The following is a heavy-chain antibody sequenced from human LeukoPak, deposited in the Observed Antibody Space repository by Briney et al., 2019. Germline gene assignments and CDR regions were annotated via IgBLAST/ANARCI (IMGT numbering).Heavy chain of an antibody. CDR3: ARGTVVVPAADQRGAFDI. Sequence: PSETLSLTCTVSGGSISSYYWSWIRQPAGKGLEWIGRIYPGESIYASENTNYNPSLKSRVTISVDTSKNQFSLKLSSVTAADTAVYYCARGTVVVPAADQRGAFDIWGQGTMVTVSS. D-gene: IGHD2-2*01. CDR2: IYPGESIYASENT. V-gene: IGHV4-4*07. CDR1: GGSISSYY. J-gene: IGHJ3*02.